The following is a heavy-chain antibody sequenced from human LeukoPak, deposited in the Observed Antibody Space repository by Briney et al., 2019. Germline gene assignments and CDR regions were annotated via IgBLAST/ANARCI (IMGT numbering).Heavy chain of an antibody. D-gene: IGHD3-10*01. CDR1: GYSFTSYW. Sequence: GESLKISCKGSGYSFTSYWIGWVRQTPGKGLEWMGIIYPGDSDTRYSPSFQGQVTISADKSISTAYLQWSSLKASDTAMYYCARQRKTYYYGSGSYTSNWFDPWGQGTLVTVSS. CDR2: IYPGDSDT. V-gene: IGHV5-51*01. CDR3: ARQRKTYYYGSGSYTSNWFDP. J-gene: IGHJ5*02.